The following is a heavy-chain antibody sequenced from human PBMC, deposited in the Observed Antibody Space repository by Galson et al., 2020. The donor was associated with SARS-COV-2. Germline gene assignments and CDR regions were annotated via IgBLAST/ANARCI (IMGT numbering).Heavy chain of an antibody. D-gene: IGHD3-10*01. CDR3: AKGPGIALEDRYYFDY. V-gene: IGHV3-43*01. CDR2: ISWDGGST. J-gene: IGHJ4*02. Sequence: GGSLRLSCAASGFTFDDYTMHWVRQAPGKGLEWVSLISWDGGSTYYADSVKGRFTISRDNSKNSLYLQMNSLRTEDTALYYCAKGPGIALEDRYYFDYWGQGTLVTVSS. CDR1: GFTFDDYT.